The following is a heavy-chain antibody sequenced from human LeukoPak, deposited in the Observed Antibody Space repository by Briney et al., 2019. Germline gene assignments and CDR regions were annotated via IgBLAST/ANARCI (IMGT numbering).Heavy chain of an antibody. J-gene: IGHJ6*02. CDR3: ARVRSGSSAGNYGMDV. CDR2: INSDGSST. Sequence: PGGSLRLSCAASEFTYGMNWVRQAPGKGLVWVSRINSDGSSTTYADSVKGRFTISRDSAKNTLYVQMNSLRAEDTAVYYCARVRSGSSAGNYGMDVWGQGTTVTVSS. V-gene: IGHV3-74*01. CDR1: EFTYG. D-gene: IGHD1-26*01.